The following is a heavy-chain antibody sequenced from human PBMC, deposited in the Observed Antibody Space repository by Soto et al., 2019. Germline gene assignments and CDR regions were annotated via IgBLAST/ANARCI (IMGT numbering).Heavy chain of an antibody. D-gene: IGHD2-15*01. V-gene: IGHV4-30-2*01. CDR3: ARDEFGGHHNWFDP. Sequence: QLQLQESGSGLVRPSQTLSLTCAVSGDSLSSGGYSWSWIRQPPGKGLQWIGYISHTGTTYYNPSLKSRGTMSVDNSKNQFSLKLNSGTAADTAFYYCARDEFGGHHNWFDPWGQGTLVTVSS. CDR1: GDSLSSGGYS. CDR2: ISHTGTT. J-gene: IGHJ5*02.